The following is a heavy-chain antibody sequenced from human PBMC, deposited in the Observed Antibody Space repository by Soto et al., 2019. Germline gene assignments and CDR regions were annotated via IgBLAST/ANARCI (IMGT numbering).Heavy chain of an antibody. CDR3: ARDMVGSSSFSGYYYYYGMDV. Sequence: PGGSLRLSCAASGFTFSSYSMNWVRQAPGKGLEWVSSISSSSSYIYYADSVKGRFTISRDNAKNSLYLQMNSLRAEDTAVYYCARDMVGSSSFSGYYYYYGMDVWGQGTTVTVS. V-gene: IGHV3-21*01. CDR2: ISSSSSYI. CDR1: GFTFSSYS. J-gene: IGHJ6*02. D-gene: IGHD6-13*01.